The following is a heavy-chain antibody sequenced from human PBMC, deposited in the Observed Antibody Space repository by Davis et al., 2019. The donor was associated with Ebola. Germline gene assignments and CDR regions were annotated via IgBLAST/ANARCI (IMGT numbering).Heavy chain of an antibody. D-gene: IGHD1-26*01. Sequence: GESLKISCAASGFTFSNYGMHWVRQAPGKGLEWVAVISYDGSNKYYADSVKGRFTISRDNSKNTLYLQMNSLRAEDTAVYYCAKDTSRYSGSYYGFFDYWGQGTLVTVSS. CDR1: GFTFSNYG. CDR2: ISYDGSNK. CDR3: AKDTSRYSGSYYGFFDY. J-gene: IGHJ4*02. V-gene: IGHV3-30*18.